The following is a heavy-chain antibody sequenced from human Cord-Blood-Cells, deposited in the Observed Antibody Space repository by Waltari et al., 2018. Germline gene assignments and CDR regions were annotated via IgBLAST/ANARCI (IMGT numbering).Heavy chain of an antibody. J-gene: IGHJ4*02. D-gene: IGHD1-1*01. V-gene: IGHV1-2*02. CDR2: INPNRGGT. Sequence: QVQLVQSGAEVKKPGASVKVSCKASGYTFTGYYMHWVRQAPGQGLEWVGCINPNRGGTNYAKKCQGRVTMTRDTSISTAYMELSRLRSDDTAVYYCARAPVQLEPGNFDYWGQGTLVTVSS. CDR1: GYTFTGYY. CDR3: ARAPVQLEPGNFDY.